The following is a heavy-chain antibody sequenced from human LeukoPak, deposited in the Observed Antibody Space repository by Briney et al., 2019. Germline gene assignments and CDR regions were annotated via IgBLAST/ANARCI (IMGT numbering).Heavy chain of an antibody. D-gene: IGHD5-18*01. CDR3: ARGGGGYSYGYYYYFDY. V-gene: IGHV1-69*13. CDR1: GGTFSSYA. J-gene: IGHJ4*02. Sequence: ASVKVSCKASGGTFSSYAISWVRQAPGQGLEWMGGIIPIFGTANYAQKFQGRVTITADESTSTAYMELSSLRSEDTAVYYCARGGGGYSYGYYYYFDYWGQGTLVTVSS. CDR2: IIPIFGTA.